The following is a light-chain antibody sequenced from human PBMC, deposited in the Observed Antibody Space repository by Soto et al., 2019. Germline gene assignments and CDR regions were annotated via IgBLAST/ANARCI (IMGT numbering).Light chain of an antibody. CDR2: DAS. V-gene: IGKV3-11*01. CDR3: QQRFNWPRFT. CDR1: QSVSSY. J-gene: IGKJ2*01. Sequence: EIVLTQSPATLSLSPGERATLSCRASQSVSSYLAWYQQKPGQAPRLLIYDASNRATSIPARFSGGGSGTEFSLTISSLEPEDFAVYYCQQRFNWPRFTFGQGTKLEIK.